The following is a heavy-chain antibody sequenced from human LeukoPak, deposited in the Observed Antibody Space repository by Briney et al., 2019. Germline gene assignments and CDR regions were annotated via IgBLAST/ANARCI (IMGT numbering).Heavy chain of an antibody. CDR3: ARGPPTVVVVAARGMDV. D-gene: IGHD2-15*01. J-gene: IGHJ6*02. Sequence: SETLSLTCAVYGGSFSGYYWSWIRQPPGKGLEWIGEINHSGSTNYNPSLKSRVTISVDTSKNQFSLKLSSVTAADTAVYYCARGPPTVVVVAARGMDVWGQGTTVTVSS. CDR2: INHSGST. CDR1: GGSFSGYY. V-gene: IGHV4-34*01.